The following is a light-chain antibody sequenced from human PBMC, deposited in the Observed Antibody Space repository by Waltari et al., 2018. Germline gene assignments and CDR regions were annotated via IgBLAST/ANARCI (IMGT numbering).Light chain of an antibody. J-gene: IGKJ4*01. CDR2: GTS. Sequence: IVLPQSQATLSSSPGERAPFPCRASQSVSSISLAWHQQKPDQAPSLVNYGTSSRATGFPDRFGGGGSRTDITHTISRLEPEDLAKYYFQQYDGSVLTFGGGTKVEI. CDR3: QQYDGSVLT. V-gene: IGKV3-20*01. CDR1: QSVSSIS.